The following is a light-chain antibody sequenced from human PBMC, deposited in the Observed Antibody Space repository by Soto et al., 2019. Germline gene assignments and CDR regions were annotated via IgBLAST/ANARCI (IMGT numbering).Light chain of an antibody. V-gene: IGKV2-24*01. J-gene: IGKJ2*01. Sequence: EIVMTQTPLSSRVTLGQPASISCRSSQSLVHSDGNTYLSWLHQRPGQPPRLLIYMISNRFSGVPDSFSGSGAGTDFTLKISRVEAEDVGVYYCMQATQPYTFGQGTKLEIK. CDR3: MQATQPYT. CDR2: MIS. CDR1: QSLVHSDGNTY.